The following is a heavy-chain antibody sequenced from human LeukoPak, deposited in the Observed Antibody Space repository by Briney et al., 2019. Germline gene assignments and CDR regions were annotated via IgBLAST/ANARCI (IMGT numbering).Heavy chain of an antibody. CDR2: IYYSGST. J-gene: IGHJ3*02. D-gene: IGHD2-2*01. Sequence: SETLSLTCTVSGGSISSSSYYWGWIRQPPGKGLEWIGSIYYSGSTYYNPSLKSRVTISVDMSKNQFSLNLYSVTAADTAVYYCARTGDCGSTSCYYTFDIWGQGTMVTVSS. CDR1: GGSISSSSYY. V-gene: IGHV4-39*07. CDR3: ARTGDCGSTSCYYTFDI.